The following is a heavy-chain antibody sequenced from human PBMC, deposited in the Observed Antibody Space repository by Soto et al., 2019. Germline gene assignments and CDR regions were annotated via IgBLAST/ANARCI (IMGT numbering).Heavy chain of an antibody. V-gene: IGHV3-11*01. CDR2: ISSSGSTI. D-gene: IGHD6-19*01. CDR1: GFTFSDYY. CDR3: ARDLPSGLTWFDP. Sequence: GGSLRVSCAASGFTFSDYYMSWIRQAPGKGLEWVSYISSSGSTIYYADSVKGRFTISRDNAKNSLYLQMNSLRAEDTAVYYCARDLPSGLTWFDPWGQGTLVTVSS. J-gene: IGHJ5*02.